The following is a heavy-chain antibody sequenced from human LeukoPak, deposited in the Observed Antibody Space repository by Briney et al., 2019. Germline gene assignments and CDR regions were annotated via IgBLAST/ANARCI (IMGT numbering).Heavy chain of an antibody. Sequence: SETLSLTCTVSGGSISSGSYYWSWIRQPAGKGLEWIGRIYTSGSTYYNPSLKSRVTISVDTSKNQFSLKLSSVTAADTAVYYCARQGVTLDAFDIWGQGTMVTVSS. D-gene: IGHD2-21*02. CDR3: ARQGVTLDAFDI. CDR2: IYTSGST. J-gene: IGHJ3*02. CDR1: GGSISSGSYY. V-gene: IGHV4-61*02.